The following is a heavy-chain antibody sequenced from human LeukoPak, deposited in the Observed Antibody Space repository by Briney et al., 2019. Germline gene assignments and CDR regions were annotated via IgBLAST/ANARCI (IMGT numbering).Heavy chain of an antibody. D-gene: IGHD3-3*01. Sequence: AGGSLRLSCAASGFTFSSYSMNWVRQAPGKGLEWVSFISSSSSYIYYADSVKGRFSISRDNAKNSLYLQMNSLRAEDTAVYYCARGSLRFLEWPKDFDYWGQGTLVTVSS. CDR1: GFTFSSYS. CDR3: ARGSLRFLEWPKDFDY. CDR2: ISSSSSYI. V-gene: IGHV3-21*01. J-gene: IGHJ4*02.